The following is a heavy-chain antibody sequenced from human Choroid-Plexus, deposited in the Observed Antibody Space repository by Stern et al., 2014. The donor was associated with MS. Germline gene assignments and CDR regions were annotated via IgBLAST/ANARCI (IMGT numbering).Heavy chain of an antibody. D-gene: IGHD2-8*02. CDR2: VYYRGAT. V-gene: IGHV4-39*01. Sequence: VQLVESGPGLVKPSETLSLTCAVSGDSISSYTHYWAWIRQPPGKGLEWIGSVYYRGATYSNPSLKSPVPISRDTSSNTFHLWVNSVTAADTAVYYCAKHACTGAACPFDLWGQGTLVTVSS. CDR1: GDSISSYTHY. CDR3: AKHACTGAACPFDL. J-gene: IGHJ4*02.